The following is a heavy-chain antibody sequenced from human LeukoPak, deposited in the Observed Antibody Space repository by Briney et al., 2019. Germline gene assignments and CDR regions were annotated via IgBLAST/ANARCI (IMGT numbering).Heavy chain of an antibody. Sequence: GESLKISCKGSGYTFSTYWIGWVRQMPGKGLEWMGIIYPGDSDTRYSPSFQGQVTISADKSISTAYLQWSSLKASDTAMYYCARHEVGAVAGTYYFDYWGQGTLATVSS. V-gene: IGHV5-51*01. J-gene: IGHJ4*02. CDR2: IYPGDSDT. CDR3: ARHEVGAVAGTYYFDY. D-gene: IGHD6-19*01. CDR1: GYTFSTYW.